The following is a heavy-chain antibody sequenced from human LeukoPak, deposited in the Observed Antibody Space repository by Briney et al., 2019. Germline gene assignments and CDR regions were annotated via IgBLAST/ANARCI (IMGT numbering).Heavy chain of an antibody. D-gene: IGHD2-15*01. J-gene: IGHJ4*02. CDR3: AKSEGSYGRFDY. CDR2: ISSSGSTI. CDR1: GFTFSSYE. Sequence: GGSLRLSCAASGFTFSSYEMNWVRQAPGKGLEWVSYISSSGSTIYYADSVKGRFTISRDNSKNTLYLQMNSLRAEDTAVYYCAKSEGSYGRFDYWGQGTLVTVSS. V-gene: IGHV3-48*03.